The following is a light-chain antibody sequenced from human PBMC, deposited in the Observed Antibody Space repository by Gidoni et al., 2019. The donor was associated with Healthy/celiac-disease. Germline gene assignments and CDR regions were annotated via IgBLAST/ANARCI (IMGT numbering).Light chain of an antibody. CDR2: DAS. J-gene: IGKJ2*01. V-gene: IGKV1-5*01. CDR1: QSISSW. Sequence: DIQMTQSLSTLSASVGDRVTITCRASQSISSWLAWYQQKPGKAPKLLIYDASSLESGVPSRFSGSGSGTEFTLTISSLQPDDFATYYCQQYNSYLYTFGQXTKLEIK. CDR3: QQYNSYLYT.